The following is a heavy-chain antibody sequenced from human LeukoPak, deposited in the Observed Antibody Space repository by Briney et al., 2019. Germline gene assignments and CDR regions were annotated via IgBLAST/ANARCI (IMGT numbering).Heavy chain of an antibody. J-gene: IGHJ4*02. CDR1: GFTFSDYY. V-gene: IGHV3-23*01. CDR2: ISGSGDST. CDR3: AKNRGNYYYFDY. D-gene: IGHD4-11*01. Sequence: GGSLRLSCAASGFTFSDYYMSWVRQAPGKGLEWVSAISGSGDSTYYADSVKGRFTISRDNSKNTLYLQMNSLRAEDTAVYYCAKNRGNYYYFDYWGQGTLVTVSS.